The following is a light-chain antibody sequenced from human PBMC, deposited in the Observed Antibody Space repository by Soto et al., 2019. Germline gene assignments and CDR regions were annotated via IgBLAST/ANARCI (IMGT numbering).Light chain of an antibody. CDR1: QSVSSSY. Sequence: EIVMTQSPVTLSVSPGERATLSCRASQSVSSSYLAWYQQKPGQAPRLLIYGASSRATGIPDRFSGSGSGTEFTLTISSLQPDDFATYYCQQYNSYWMFGQGTKGDIK. CDR3: QQYNSYWM. V-gene: IGKV3-20*01. J-gene: IGKJ1*01. CDR2: GAS.